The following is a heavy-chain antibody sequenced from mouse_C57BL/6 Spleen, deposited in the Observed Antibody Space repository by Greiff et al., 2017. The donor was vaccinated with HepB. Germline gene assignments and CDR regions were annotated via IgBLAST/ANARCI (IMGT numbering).Heavy chain of an antibody. CDR2: ISSGSSTI. CDR1: GFTFSDYG. Sequence: EVKLVESGGGLVKPGGSLKLSCAASGFTFSDYGMHWVRQAPEKGLEWVAYISSGSSTIYYADTVKGRFTITRDKAKNTLFLQLTSLTSEDTAMYYYATLIATVEDYYAMDYWGQGTSVTVSS. J-gene: IGHJ4*01. V-gene: IGHV5-17*01. D-gene: IGHD1-1*01. CDR3: ATLIATVEDYYAMDY.